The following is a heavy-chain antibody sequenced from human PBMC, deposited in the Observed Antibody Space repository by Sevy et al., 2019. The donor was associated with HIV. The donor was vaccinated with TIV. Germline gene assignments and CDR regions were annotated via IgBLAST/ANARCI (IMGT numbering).Heavy chain of an antibody. CDR2: IGGSADYT. J-gene: IGHJ4*02. Sequence: GGSLRLSCVTSGFTFSSYAMSWVRQTPGKGLEWDSAIGGSADYTYYADSVKGRFTISRDNSKNTLYLQMNGLRAEDTAVYYSAKEVSEHSYSDYWGQGTLVTVSS. CDR1: GFTFSSYA. V-gene: IGHV3-23*01. D-gene: IGHD3-10*01. CDR3: AKEVSEHSYSDY.